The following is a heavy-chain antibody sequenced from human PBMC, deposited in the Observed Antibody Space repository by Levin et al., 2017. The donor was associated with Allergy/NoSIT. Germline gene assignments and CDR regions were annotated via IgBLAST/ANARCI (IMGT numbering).Heavy chain of an antibody. V-gene: IGHV3-30*18. CDR3: AKMRPTTVTKGGADY. Sequence: GGSLRLSCAASGFTFSSYGMHWVRQAPGKGLEWVAVISYDGSNKYYADSVKGRFTISRDNSKNTLYLQMNSLRAEDTAVYYCAKMRPTTVTKGGADYWGQGTLVTVSS. CDR2: ISYDGSNK. CDR1: GFTFSSYG. J-gene: IGHJ4*02. D-gene: IGHD4-17*01.